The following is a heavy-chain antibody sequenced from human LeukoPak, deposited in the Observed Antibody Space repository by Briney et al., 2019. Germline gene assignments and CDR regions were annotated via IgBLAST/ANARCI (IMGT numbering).Heavy chain of an antibody. CDR1: GFTFSSYA. J-gene: IGHJ3*02. V-gene: IGHV3-30*04. CDR2: ISYDGSNK. D-gene: IGHD3-9*01. CDR3: ASCKSAILTGEDAFDI. Sequence: PGGSLRLSCAASGFTFSSYAMHWVRQAPGKGLEWVAVISYDGSNKYYADSVKGRFTISRDNSKNTLYLRMNSLRAEDTAVYYCASCKSAILTGEDAFDIWGQGTMVTVSS.